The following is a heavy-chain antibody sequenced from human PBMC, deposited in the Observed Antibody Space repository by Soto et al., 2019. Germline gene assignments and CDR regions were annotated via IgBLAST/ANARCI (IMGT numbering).Heavy chain of an antibody. V-gene: IGHV3-30-3*01. D-gene: IGHD3-22*01. CDR1: GFTFSSYA. Sequence: QVQLVESGGGVVQPGRSLRLSCAASGFTFSSYAMHWVRQAPGKGLEWVAVISYDGSNKYYADSVKGRFTISRDNSKNTLYPQMNSLRAEDTAVYYCARDGSYYDIGPVDYWGQGTLVTVSS. CDR2: ISYDGSNK. CDR3: ARDGSYYDIGPVDY. J-gene: IGHJ4*02.